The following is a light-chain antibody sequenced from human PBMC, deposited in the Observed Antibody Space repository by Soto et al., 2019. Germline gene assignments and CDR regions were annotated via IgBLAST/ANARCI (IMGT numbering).Light chain of an antibody. CDR3: QQYDDWPPWT. V-gene: IGKV3-15*01. Sequence: EIVMTQSPAALSVSPGDVATLSCRASQSVHSRLAWYQQKPGQAPRLLIYGASTRATGTPPRFRGSGSGTEFTLTISSLQSEDFAVYYCQQYDDWPPWTFGPGTKVEIK. J-gene: IGKJ1*01. CDR2: GAS. CDR1: QSVHSR.